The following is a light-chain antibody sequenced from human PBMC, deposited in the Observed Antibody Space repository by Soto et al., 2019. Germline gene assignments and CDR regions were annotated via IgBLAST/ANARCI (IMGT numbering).Light chain of an antibody. CDR1: QNIRNY. J-gene: IGKJ2*01. CDR2: DAS. V-gene: IGKV1-33*01. Sequence: DIPMTQSPSSLSASVGDRVTITCQASQNIRNYITWYQHKLGKAPRLLISDASHLEPGVPSSFSATGYRTDFTLTISDLQPGARATYYCQHYEELPYTFGGGTRVEI. CDR3: QHYEELPYT.